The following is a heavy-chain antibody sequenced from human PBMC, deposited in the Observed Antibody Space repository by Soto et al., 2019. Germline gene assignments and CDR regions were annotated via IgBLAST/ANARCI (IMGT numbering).Heavy chain of an antibody. CDR2: INPDNGRT. Sequence: QVQLVQSGPEVKKVGASVQVSCHSSSYPFDTYAVGWIRLAPGQGLEWMGWINPDNGRTNYAQTFLGRVTMTTHTSTNTVYMELRNLKSDDTAIYYCARLARGYDFDYWGQGTLVSVSS. D-gene: IGHD2-15*01. CDR1: SYPFDTYA. J-gene: IGHJ4*02. V-gene: IGHV1-18*01. CDR3: ARLARGYDFDY.